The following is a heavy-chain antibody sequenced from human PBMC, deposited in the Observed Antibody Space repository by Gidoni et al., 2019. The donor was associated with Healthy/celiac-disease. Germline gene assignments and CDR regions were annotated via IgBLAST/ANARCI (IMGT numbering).Heavy chain of an antibody. J-gene: IGHJ6*03. D-gene: IGHD2-2*02. CDR2: ISSSGSTI. V-gene: IGHV3-11*01. CDR3: ARDRSVVVPAAINYYYYMDV. CDR1: GFTLSDYY. Sequence: QVQLVESGGGLVKPGGSLRLSCAASGFTLSDYYMSWIRQAPGKGLEWVSYISSSGSTIYYADSVKGRFTISRDNAKNSLYLQMNSLRAEDTAVYYCARDRSVVVPAAINYYYYMDVWGKGTTVTVSS.